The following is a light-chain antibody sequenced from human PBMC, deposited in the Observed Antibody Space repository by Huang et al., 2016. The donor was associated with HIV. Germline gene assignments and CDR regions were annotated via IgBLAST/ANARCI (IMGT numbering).Light chain of an antibody. V-gene: IGKV3-20*01. Sequence: PGEGATLSCRASQNVSSSYLAWYQQKPGQAPRLLIYDASRRATDIPDRFSGSGSGTDFTLTISRLEPEDFAVYYCQQYGGSPDYTFGQGARLEI. CDR1: QNVSSSY. CDR2: DAS. CDR3: QQYGGSPDYT. J-gene: IGKJ2*01.